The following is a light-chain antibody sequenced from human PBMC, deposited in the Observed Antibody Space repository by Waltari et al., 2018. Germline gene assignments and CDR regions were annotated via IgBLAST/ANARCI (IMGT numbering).Light chain of an antibody. Sequence: EIVLTQSPATLSLSAGERATLSCRASQIVGTNLAWYQKGPGQAPRLLIYDAFDRAAGVPARFSCSSSGVEFTLTISSLEPEDSGVYFCQQRYKWPHSFGGGTKVEI. CDR3: QQRYKWPHS. J-gene: IGKJ4*01. CDR2: DAF. V-gene: IGKV3-11*01. CDR1: QIVGTN.